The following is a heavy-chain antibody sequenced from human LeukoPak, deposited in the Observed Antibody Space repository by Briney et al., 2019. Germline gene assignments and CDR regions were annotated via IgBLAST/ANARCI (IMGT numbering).Heavy chain of an antibody. Sequence: SETLSLTCTVSGGSIGSSNYYWAWIRQPPGKGLEWIGTIYYNEATQYNPSLKSRVTISVDTSKNQFSLKLSSVTAADTAVYYCARSRSSSWYPNPGTFDIWGQGTMVTVSS. J-gene: IGHJ3*02. CDR2: IYYNEAT. CDR3: ARSRSSSWYPNPGTFDI. CDR1: GGSIGSSNYY. V-gene: IGHV4-39*07. D-gene: IGHD6-13*01.